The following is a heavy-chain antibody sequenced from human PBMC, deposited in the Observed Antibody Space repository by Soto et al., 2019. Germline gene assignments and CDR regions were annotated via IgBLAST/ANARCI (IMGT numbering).Heavy chain of an antibody. CDR2: ISGYDGHT. J-gene: IGHJ6*02. V-gene: IGHV1-18*01. CDR3: AREGEMPYYYYGLDG. D-gene: IGHD3-16*01. Sequence: ASVKVSCKASGYTFTTYGITWVRQAPGQGLEWMGWISGYDGHTKYAQKFQGRIIMTTDTSTSTVYMDLRSLRSDDTAVYYCAREGEMPYYYYGLDGWGQGTTVTVSS. CDR1: GYTFTTYG.